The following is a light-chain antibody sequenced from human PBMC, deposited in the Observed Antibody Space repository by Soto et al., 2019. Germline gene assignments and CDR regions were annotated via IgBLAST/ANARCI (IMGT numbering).Light chain of an antibody. CDR2: AAS. CDR3: QKYNSAPWT. V-gene: IGKV1-27*01. Sequence: DLQMTQSPSTLSASVGDRVTITCRASQGISNCLAWYQQKPGKVPKLLIYAASTRLSGVPARFSGSGSGTEFTLTISSLQPEDVAAYYCQKYNSAPWTFGQGTKVDIK. J-gene: IGKJ1*01. CDR1: QGISNC.